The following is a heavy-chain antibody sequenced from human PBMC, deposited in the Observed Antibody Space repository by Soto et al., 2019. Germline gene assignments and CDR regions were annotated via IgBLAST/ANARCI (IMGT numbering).Heavy chain of an antibody. Sequence: GASVKVSCKASGYTFTIYDINWVLQATGQGLEWMGWMNPNSGNTGYAQKFQGRVTMTRNTSISTAYMELSSLRSEDTAVYYCAIGPQIWYYYYMDFWGKGTSVNVSS. CDR3: AIGPQIWYYYYMDF. J-gene: IGHJ6*03. V-gene: IGHV1-8*01. CDR2: MNPNSGNT. CDR1: GYTFTIYD.